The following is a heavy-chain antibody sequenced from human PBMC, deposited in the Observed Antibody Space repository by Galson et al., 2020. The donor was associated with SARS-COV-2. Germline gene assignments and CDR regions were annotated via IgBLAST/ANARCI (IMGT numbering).Heavy chain of an antibody. CDR1: GYSFTNYW. CDR2: IYPGDSKT. D-gene: IGHD3-10*01. V-gene: IGHV5-51*01. Sequence: KIGESLKISCKGYGYSFTNYWIGWVRKMPGRGLEWMGVIYPGDSKTRYSTSFQGQVTISADKSFNTAYLQWSSLKASDTAIYYCARHTSGSGDYWCQGSLVTVSS. CDR3: ARHTSGSGDY. J-gene: IGHJ4*02.